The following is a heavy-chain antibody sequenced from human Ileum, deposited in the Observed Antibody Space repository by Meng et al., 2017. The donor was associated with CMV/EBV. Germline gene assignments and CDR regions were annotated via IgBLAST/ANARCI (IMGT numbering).Heavy chain of an antibody. V-gene: IGHV2-5*02. CDR3: VHRSYSGQDDY. D-gene: IGHD5-12*01. CDR1: GFSFSTSKAG. CDR2: IYWDDDT. J-gene: IGHJ4*02. Sequence: HIHRKSSGPTLVNPKQTLTLTCTFSGFSFSTSKAGVGWIRLPPGKALEWLALIYWDDDTRYNPSLKTRLTITKDTSKNQVILTMTKMDPADTATYFCVHRSYSGQDDYWGQGALVTVSS.